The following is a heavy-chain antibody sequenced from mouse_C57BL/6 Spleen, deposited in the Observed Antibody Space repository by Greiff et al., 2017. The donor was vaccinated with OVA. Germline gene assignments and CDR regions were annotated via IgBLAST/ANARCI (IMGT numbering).Heavy chain of an antibody. CDR1: GYTFTDYY. Sequence: VQLQQSGPELVKPGASVKISCKASGYTFTDYYMNWVKQSHGKSLEWIGDINPNNGGTSYNQKFKGKATLTVDKSSSTAYMELRSLTSDDSAVYYCARGYYSNYDAMDYWGQGTSVTVSS. CDR2: INPNNGGT. D-gene: IGHD2-5*01. V-gene: IGHV1-26*01. J-gene: IGHJ4*01. CDR3: ARGYYSNYDAMDY.